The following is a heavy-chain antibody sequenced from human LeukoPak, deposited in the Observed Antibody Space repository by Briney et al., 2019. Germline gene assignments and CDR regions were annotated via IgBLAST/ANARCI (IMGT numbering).Heavy chain of an antibody. CDR2: ISWNSGYI. CDR1: GFSFEDYA. CDR3: ARGSGTSL. J-gene: IGHJ4*02. V-gene: IGHV3-9*01. Sequence: PGRSLRLSCAGSGFSFEDYAMHWVRQAPGKGLEWLSIISWNSGYIGYADSVKGRFTISRDNTKNSLYLQMNSLGAEDTAVYYCARGSGTSLWGQGTLVTVSS.